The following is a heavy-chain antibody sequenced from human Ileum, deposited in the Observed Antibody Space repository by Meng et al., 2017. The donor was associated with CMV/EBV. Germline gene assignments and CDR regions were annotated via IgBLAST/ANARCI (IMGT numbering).Heavy chain of an antibody. J-gene: IGHJ4*02. V-gene: IGHV3-7*01. CDR2: INQDGSIR. CDR1: GFTFGAYW. D-gene: IGHD3-22*01. Sequence: GGSLRLSCAASGFTFGAYWMSWVRQAPGERPEFVANINQDGSIRSYLGSVKGRFTISRGNAKATFDLQMNNLRPEDTAVYYCARDPAYSSFDYWGQGTVVTVSS. CDR3: ARDPAYSSFDY.